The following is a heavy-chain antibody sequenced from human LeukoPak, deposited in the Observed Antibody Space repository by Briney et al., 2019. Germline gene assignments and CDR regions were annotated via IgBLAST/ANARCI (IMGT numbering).Heavy chain of an antibody. Sequence: PSETLSLTCTVSGGSISSYYWSWIRQPPGKGLERIGYIYYSGSTNYNPSLRSRVTISVDTSKKQFSLKLSSVTAADTAVYYCGRGGNYGDYDGYLDYWGRGTLVTVSS. CDR3: GRGGNYGDYDGYLDY. CDR1: GGSISSYY. J-gene: IGHJ4*02. D-gene: IGHD4-17*01. V-gene: IGHV4-59*08. CDR2: IYYSGST.